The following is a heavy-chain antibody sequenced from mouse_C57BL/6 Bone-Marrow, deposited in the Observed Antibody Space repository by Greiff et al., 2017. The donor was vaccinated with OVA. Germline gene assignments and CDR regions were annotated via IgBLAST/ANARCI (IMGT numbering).Heavy chain of an antibody. V-gene: IGHV1-85*01. J-gene: IGHJ2*01. CDR3: ARWGY. CDR1: GYTFTSYD. CDR2: IYPRAGST. Sequence: QVQLQQSGPELVKPGASVKLSCKASGYTFTSYDINWVQQRPGQGLEWIGWIYPRAGSTKYTEQFKGKVTLTVGTSSSTAYIELHSLTSEDSAVYFCARWGYWGQGTTLTVSS.